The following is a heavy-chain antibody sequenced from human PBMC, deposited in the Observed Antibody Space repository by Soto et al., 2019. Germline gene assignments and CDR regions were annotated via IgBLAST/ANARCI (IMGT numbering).Heavy chain of an antibody. CDR3: ARDGQQGEPYSMDV. CDR1: GFNFRGHA. D-gene: IGHD3-16*01. Sequence: QVQLVESGGGVVQRGGSLRVSCAASGFNFRGHAIHWVGKAPVKGLEWRVQMWGDETTRYYANSLKGRFTVSRDNSRNTVDLQMNSLRDEDTAVYYSARDGQQGEPYSMDVWGQGTTVTVSS. CDR2: MWGDETTR. J-gene: IGHJ6*02. V-gene: IGHV3-33*01.